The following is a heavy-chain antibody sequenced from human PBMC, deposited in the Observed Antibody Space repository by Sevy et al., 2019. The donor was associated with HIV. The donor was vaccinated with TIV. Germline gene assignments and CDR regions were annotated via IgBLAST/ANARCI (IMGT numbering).Heavy chain of an antibody. Sequence: ASVKVSCKASGGTFSSYAISWVRQAPGQWLEWMGGISPVFGTANSAQKFQGRVTITADESTSTAYMELSSLRSEDTAVYYCARDDYGDNPNGGYYYYGMDVWGQGTTVTVSS. J-gene: IGHJ6*02. CDR3: ARDDYGDNPNGGYYYYGMDV. D-gene: IGHD4-17*01. CDR1: GGTFSSYA. CDR2: ISPVFGTA. V-gene: IGHV1-69*13.